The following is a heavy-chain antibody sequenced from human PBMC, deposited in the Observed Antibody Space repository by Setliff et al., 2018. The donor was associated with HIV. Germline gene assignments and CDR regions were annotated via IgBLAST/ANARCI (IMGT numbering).Heavy chain of an antibody. CDR2: IYYSGST. V-gene: IGHV4-31*03. J-gene: IGHJ4*02. CDR3: ARDRSDYYNLPGYFDH. Sequence: PSETLSLTCTASGGSISSGTYYWSWIRQHPGKGLEWIGYIYYSGSTYYNPSLKSRVTISVDTSRNQFSLKLSSVTAADTAVYYCARDRSDYYNLPGYFDHWGQGTPVTVSS. D-gene: IGHD3-3*01. CDR1: GGSISSGTYY.